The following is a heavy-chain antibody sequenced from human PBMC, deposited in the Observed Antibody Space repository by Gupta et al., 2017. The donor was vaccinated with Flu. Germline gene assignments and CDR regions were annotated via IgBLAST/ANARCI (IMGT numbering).Heavy chain of an antibody. CDR1: TFSSYW. D-gene: IGHD6-13*01. Sequence: TFSSYWMHWVRQAPGKGLVWVSRINSDGSSTSYADSVKGRFTISRDNAKNTLYLQMNSLRAEDTAVYYCARAPIWQQCPSYWGQGTLVTVSS. CDR3: ARAPIWQQCPSY. J-gene: IGHJ4*02. CDR2: INSDGSST. V-gene: IGHV3-74*01.